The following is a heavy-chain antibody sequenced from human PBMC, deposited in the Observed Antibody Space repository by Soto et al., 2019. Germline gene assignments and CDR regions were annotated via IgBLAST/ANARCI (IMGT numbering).Heavy chain of an antibody. J-gene: IGHJ4*02. CDR3: ARERVGAMVD. D-gene: IGHD1-26*01. CDR2: MNPNSGNT. V-gene: IGHV1-8*01. Sequence: QVQLVQSGAEVKKPGASVKVSCKASGYTFTSYDINWVRQATGQGLEWMGWMNPNSGNTAYAQKFQDKVTMTRNTSIRPAYMELSSRRSADPAVYYCARERVGAMVDWGQGTLVTVSS. CDR1: GYTFTSYD.